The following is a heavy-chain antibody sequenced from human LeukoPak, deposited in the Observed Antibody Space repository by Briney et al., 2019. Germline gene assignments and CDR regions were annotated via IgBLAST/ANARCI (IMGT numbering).Heavy chain of an antibody. CDR3: ARHITGFGVVTRHYMDV. D-gene: IGHD3-3*01. V-gene: IGHV4-59*08. CDR2: IYYTGST. CDR1: GGSISSYY. Sequence: PSETPSLTCTVSGGSISSYYWSWIRQPPGKGLEWVGYIYYTGSTNYNPSLKSRVTISVDTSKNQFSLKLSSVTAADTAVYYCARHITGFGVVTRHYMDVWGKGTTVTVSS. J-gene: IGHJ6*03.